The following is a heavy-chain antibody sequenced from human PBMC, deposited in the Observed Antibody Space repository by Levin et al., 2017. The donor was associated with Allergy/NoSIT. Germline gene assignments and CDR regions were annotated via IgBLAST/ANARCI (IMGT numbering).Heavy chain of an antibody. CDR3: AREGTPDSFDC. V-gene: IGHV3-74*01. CDR1: GFTFSSYW. CDR2: IKSDGSST. J-gene: IGHJ4*02. Sequence: GGSLRLSCAASGFTFSSYWMHWVRQAPGKGLVWVSRIKSDGSSTSYADSVKGRFTISRDNAKNTLFLQMNSLRVEDTAVYFCAREGTPDSFDCWGQGTLVTVSS. D-gene: IGHD1-14*01.